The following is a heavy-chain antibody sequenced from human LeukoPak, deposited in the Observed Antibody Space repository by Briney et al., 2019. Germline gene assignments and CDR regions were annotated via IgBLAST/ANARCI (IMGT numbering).Heavy chain of an antibody. J-gene: IGHJ4*02. Sequence: PGGSLRLSCAASGFTFTTYGMHWVRQAPGKGLEWVAFISSDGNRKFYTDPVKGRFTFSRDNSKNTLYLEMNSLRPEDTAVYFCVKGRGWFCDYWGQGLLVTVSS. CDR3: VKGRGWFCDY. D-gene: IGHD6-19*01. V-gene: IGHV3-30*02. CDR1: GFTFTTYG. CDR2: ISSDGNRK.